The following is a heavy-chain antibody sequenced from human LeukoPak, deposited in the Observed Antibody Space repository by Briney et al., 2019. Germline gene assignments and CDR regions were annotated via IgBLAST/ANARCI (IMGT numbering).Heavy chain of an antibody. CDR1: GGTFSNYA. CDR3: ASGSRGGDWKCLDY. J-gene: IGHJ4*02. CDR2: IIPNSDTA. D-gene: IGHD2-21*02. Sequence: SVKVSCKASGGTFSNYAISWVRQAPGQGLEWMGRIIPNSDTANYAQKFQGRVTTTADKSTTTVYMDLSSLRSEDTAVYFCASGSRGGDWKCLDYWGQGTLVTVSS. V-gene: IGHV1-69*06.